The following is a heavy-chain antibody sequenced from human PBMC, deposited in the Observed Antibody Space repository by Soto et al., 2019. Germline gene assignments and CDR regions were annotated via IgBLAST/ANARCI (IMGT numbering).Heavy chain of an antibody. V-gene: IGHV3-49*03. J-gene: IGHJ4*02. Sequence: PGGSLRLSCTASGFTFGDYAMSWFRQAPGKGLEWVGFIRSKAYGGTTEYAASVKGRFTISRDDSKSIAYLQMNSLKTEDTAVYYCTRVPLRFLEWLPHFDYWGQGTLVTVSS. CDR3: TRVPLRFLEWLPHFDY. CDR1: GFTFGDYA. CDR2: IRSKAYGGTT. D-gene: IGHD3-3*01.